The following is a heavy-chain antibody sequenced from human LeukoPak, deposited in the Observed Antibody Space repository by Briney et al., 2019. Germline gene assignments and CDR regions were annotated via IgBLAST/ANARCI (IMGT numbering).Heavy chain of an antibody. D-gene: IGHD2-2*01. CDR1: GGSISSYY. Sequence: PSETLSPTCTVSGGSISSYYWSWIRQPPGKGLEWIGYIYTSGSTNYNPSLKSRVTISVDTSKNQFSLKLSSVTAADTAVYYCARAVGDIVVVPAAPYYYMDVWGKGTTVTVSS. CDR2: IYTSGST. J-gene: IGHJ6*03. V-gene: IGHV4-4*09. CDR3: ARAVGDIVVVPAAPYYYMDV.